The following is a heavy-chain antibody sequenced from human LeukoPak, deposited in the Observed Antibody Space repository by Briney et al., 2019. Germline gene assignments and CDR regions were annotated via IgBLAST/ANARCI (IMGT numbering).Heavy chain of an antibody. Sequence: GGSLRLSCAASGFTFSSYQMNWVRQAPGKGLEWVSYISRSGTTIYYADSVKGRFTISRDNSKNTLYLQMNSLRAEDTAVYYCAKDSYGGTGGYWGQGTLVTVSS. J-gene: IGHJ4*02. CDR3: AKDSYGGTGGY. V-gene: IGHV3-48*03. D-gene: IGHD1-26*01. CDR1: GFTFSSYQ. CDR2: ISRSGTTI.